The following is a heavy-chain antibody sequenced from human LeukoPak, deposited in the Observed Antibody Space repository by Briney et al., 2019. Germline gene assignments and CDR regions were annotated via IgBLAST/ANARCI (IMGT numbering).Heavy chain of an antibody. Sequence: PSETLSLTCAVYGGSFSGYYWSWIRQPPGKGLEWIGEINHSGSTNYHPSLKSRVTISVDTSKNQFSLKLSSVTAADTAVYYCARDDTDGWFDPWGQGTLVTVSS. CDR3: ARDDTDGWFDP. CDR1: GGSFSGYY. D-gene: IGHD1-1*01. J-gene: IGHJ5*02. V-gene: IGHV4-34*01. CDR2: INHSGST.